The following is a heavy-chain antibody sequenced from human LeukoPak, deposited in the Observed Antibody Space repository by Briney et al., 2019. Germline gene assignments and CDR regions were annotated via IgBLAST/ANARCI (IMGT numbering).Heavy chain of an antibody. V-gene: IGHV1-2*02. CDR3: ARVQGYCSSTSCYPDTYIDY. CDR1: GYTYTGYY. J-gene: IGHJ4*02. Sequence: ASVKVSCKASGYTYTGYYMHWVRQAPGQGLEWMGWINPNSGGTNYAQKFQGRVTMTRDTSISTAYMELSRLRSDDTAVYYCARVQGYCSSTSCYPDTYIDYWGQGTLVTVSS. CDR2: INPNSGGT. D-gene: IGHD2-2*01.